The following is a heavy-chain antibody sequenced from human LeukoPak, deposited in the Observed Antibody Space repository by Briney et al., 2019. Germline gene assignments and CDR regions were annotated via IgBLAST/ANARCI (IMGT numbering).Heavy chain of an antibody. CDR1: GFTFSSYE. Sequence: GGSLRLSCAASGFTFSSYEMNWVRQAPGKGLEWVSYTSSSGSTSYYTDSVKGRFTISRDNSKNTLYLQMKSLRAEDTAVYPCARGARGSGWRVFDIWGQGTMVTVSS. CDR2: TSSSGSTS. CDR3: ARGARGSGWRVFDI. V-gene: IGHV3-48*03. J-gene: IGHJ3*02. D-gene: IGHD6-19*01.